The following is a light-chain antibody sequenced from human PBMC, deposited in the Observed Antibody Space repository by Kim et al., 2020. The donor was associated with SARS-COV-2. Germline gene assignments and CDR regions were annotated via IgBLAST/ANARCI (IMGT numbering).Light chain of an antibody. V-gene: IGLV2-14*03. CDR2: DVS. CDR3: SSYTSSGTVV. Sequence: GQPITISCTGTSSDVGGHNYVSWYQQHPGKAPKLMIYDVSNRPSGVSNRFSGSKSGNTASLAISGLQAEDEAAYYCSSYTSSGTVVFGGGTQLTVL. J-gene: IGLJ2*01. CDR1: SSDVGGHNY.